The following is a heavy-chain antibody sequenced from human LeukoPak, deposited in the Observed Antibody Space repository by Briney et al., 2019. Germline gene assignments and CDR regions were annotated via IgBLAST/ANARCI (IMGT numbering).Heavy chain of an antibody. CDR2: ISSSSSYI. CDR3: ARDSLIVVVPAAIPDY. J-gene: IGHJ4*02. D-gene: IGHD2-2*02. Sequence: GGSLRLSCAASGFTFSSYSMNWVRQAPGKGLEWVSSISSSSSYIYYADSVKGRFTISRDNAKNSLYLQMNSLRAEDMAVYYCARDSLIVVVPAAIPDYWGQGTLVTVSS. V-gene: IGHV3-21*01. CDR1: GFTFSSYS.